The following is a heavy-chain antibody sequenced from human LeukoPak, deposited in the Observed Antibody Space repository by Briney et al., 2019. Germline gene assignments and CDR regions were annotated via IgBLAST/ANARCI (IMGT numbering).Heavy chain of an antibody. D-gene: IGHD3-10*01. V-gene: IGHV1-2*02. Sequence: ASVKVSCKASGYTFTGHYMHWVRQAPGQGLEWMGWINPNSGGTNYAQKFQGRVTMTRDTSISTAYMELSRLRSDDTAVYYCARADVLLWFGEYCFDYWGQGTLVTVSS. J-gene: IGHJ4*02. CDR1: GYTFTGHY. CDR3: ARADVLLWFGEYCFDY. CDR2: INPNSGGT.